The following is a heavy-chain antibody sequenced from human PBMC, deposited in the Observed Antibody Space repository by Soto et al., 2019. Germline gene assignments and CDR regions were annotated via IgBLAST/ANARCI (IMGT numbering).Heavy chain of an antibody. CDR2: IIPILSMS. Sequence: QVQLVQSGAEVKNPGSSVRVSCKASGGTFSSYTLNWVRQAPGQGLEWMGRIIPILSMSTYAQKFQGRVSIIADKPTTTAYMTLSSLRSDDTAIYYCARSYGSGSRPFDYWGQGTLVTVSS. D-gene: IGHD3-10*01. CDR1: GGTFSSYT. V-gene: IGHV1-69*02. J-gene: IGHJ4*02. CDR3: ARSYGSGSRPFDY.